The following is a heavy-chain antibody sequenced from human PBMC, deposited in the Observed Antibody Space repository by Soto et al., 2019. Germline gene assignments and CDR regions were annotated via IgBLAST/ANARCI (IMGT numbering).Heavy chain of an antibody. Sequence: EVQLVESGGGLVRPGGSLRLSCAVSGFTFTNYWMHWVRQAPGKGLVWVSRINNDGSGTSYADSVKGRFTISRDNAKNTLYLQMDSLRAEDTGVYFCGSVFEYWGQGIPVTVSS. CDR3: GSVFEY. J-gene: IGHJ4*02. CDR1: GFTFTNYW. CDR2: INNDGSGT. V-gene: IGHV3-74*01.